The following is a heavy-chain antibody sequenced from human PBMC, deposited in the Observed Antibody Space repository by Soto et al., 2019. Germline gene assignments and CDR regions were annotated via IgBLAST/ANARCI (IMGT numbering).Heavy chain of an antibody. CDR2: ISSSSSYI. CDR1: GFTFSSYS. CDR3: ARDLLYDGIAAAATNWFDP. D-gene: IGHD6-13*01. V-gene: IGHV3-21*01. J-gene: IGHJ5*02. Sequence: GGSLRLSCAASGFTFSSYSMNWVRQAPGKGLEWVSSISSSSSYIYYADSVKGRFTISRDNAKNSLYLQMNSLRAEDTAVYYCARDLLYDGIAAAATNWFDPWGQGTLATVSS.